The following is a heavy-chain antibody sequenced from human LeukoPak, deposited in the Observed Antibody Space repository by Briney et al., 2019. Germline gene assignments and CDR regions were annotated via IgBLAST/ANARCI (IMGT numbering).Heavy chain of an antibody. CDR3: AREARLLWFGESTYYFDY. D-gene: IGHD3-10*01. CDR1: GDSISGSY. V-gene: IGHV4-59*01. Sequence: PSETLSLTCTVSGDSISGSYWSWIRQPPGKGLEWIGYVYYTGSSYYNPSLKSRATTSIDMSKNQFSLKLTSMTAADTAVYYCAREARLLWFGESTYYFDYWGQGTLVTVSS. J-gene: IGHJ4*02. CDR2: VYYTGSS.